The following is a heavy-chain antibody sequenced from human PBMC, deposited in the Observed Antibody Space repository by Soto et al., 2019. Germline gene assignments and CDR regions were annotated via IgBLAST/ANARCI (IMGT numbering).Heavy chain of an antibody. J-gene: IGHJ6*02. V-gene: IGHV1-18*01. CDR3: ARGGYYDSSGARNYHYYGMDV. Sequence: QAQLVQSRAEVKKPGASVKVSCKASGYSFSSYGITWVRQAPGQGLEWLGWISPYNDDTKYAQRLQGRVTMTTDTSTRTAYIDIRGLRSDDTAIYYCARGGYYDSSGARNYHYYGMDVWGQGTTVTVSS. CDR1: GYSFSSYG. CDR2: ISPYNDDT. D-gene: IGHD3-22*01.